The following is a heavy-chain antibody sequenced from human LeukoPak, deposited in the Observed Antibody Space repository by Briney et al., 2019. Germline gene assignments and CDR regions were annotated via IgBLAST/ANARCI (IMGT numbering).Heavy chain of an antibody. CDR3: ARSDGRVGAFFDY. Sequence: ASVTVSCKASGYTFTSYDINWVRQATGQGLEWMGWMNPNSGNTGYAQKFQGRVTMTRDTSISTAYMELSSLRSEDTAVYYCARSDGRVGAFFDYWGQGTLVTVSS. CDR1: GYTFTSYD. J-gene: IGHJ4*02. D-gene: IGHD3-10*01. V-gene: IGHV1-8*01. CDR2: MNPNSGNT.